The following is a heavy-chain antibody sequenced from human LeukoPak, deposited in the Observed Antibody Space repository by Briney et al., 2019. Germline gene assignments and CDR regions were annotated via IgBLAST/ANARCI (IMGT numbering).Heavy chain of an antibody. J-gene: IGHJ4*02. V-gene: IGHV3-30*03. CDR3: ARPSYSSGWSFFDY. CDR2: ISYDGSSK. D-gene: IGHD6-19*01. CDR1: GFSFSSYG. Sequence: PGRSLRLSCVVSGFSFSSYGMHWVRQAPGKGLEWVAVISYDGSSKYYADSVKGRFTISRDNSKNTLHLQMNSLRGEDTAVYYCARPSYSSGWSFFDYWGQGTLVIVSS.